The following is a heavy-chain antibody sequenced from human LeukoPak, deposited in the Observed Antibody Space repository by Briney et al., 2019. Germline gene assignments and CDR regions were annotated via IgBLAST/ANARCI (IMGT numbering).Heavy chain of an antibody. V-gene: IGHV3-66*01. Sequence: GGSLRLSCAASGFTVSSNYMSWVRQAPGKGLEWVSVIYSGGSTYYADSVKGRFTISRDNSKNTPYLQMNSLRAEDTAVYYCAREAGSGYNRYFDLWGRGTLVTVSS. D-gene: IGHD5-12*01. CDR3: AREAGSGYNRYFDL. CDR2: IYSGGST. J-gene: IGHJ2*01. CDR1: GFTVSSNY.